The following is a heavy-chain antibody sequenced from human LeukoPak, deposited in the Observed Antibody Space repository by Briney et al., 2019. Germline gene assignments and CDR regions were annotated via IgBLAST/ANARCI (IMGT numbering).Heavy chain of an antibody. V-gene: IGHV4-59*08. CDR1: GGSISSYY. J-gene: IGHJ4*02. CDR2: IYYSGST. Sequence: SETLSLTCTVSGGSISSYYWSWIRQPPGKGLEWIGYIYYSGSTNYNPSLKSRVTISVDTSKNQFSLKLSSVTAADTAVYYCARHYDFWSGYYDYWGQGTLVTVSS. D-gene: IGHD3-3*01. CDR3: ARHYDFWSGYYDY.